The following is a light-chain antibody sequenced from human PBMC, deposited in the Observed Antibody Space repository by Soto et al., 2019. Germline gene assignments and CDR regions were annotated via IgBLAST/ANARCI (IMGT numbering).Light chain of an antibody. J-gene: IGLJ1*01. CDR1: SSDVGGYNW. CDR2: EVS. CDR3: FSYAGSTSV. V-gene: IGLV2-8*01. Sequence: QSALTQPPSASGSPGQSVTISCTGTSSDVGGYNWVSWHQQHPGKAPKLIIYEVSKRPSGVPDRFSGSKSGNTASLTVSGLQADDEADYYCFSYAGSTSVFGTGTKLTVL.